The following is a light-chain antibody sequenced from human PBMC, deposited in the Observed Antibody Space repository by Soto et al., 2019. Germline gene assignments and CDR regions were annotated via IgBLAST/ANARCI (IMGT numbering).Light chain of an antibody. CDR3: SSYTNSNTRACV. Sequence: QSVLTQPASLSGSPGQSITIACTGTSGDIVSYNRVSWYQQHPGKAPKLIIYEVTDRPSGVSNRFSGSKSGNTASLTISGLQAEDEAEYYCSSYTNSNTRACVFGTGTKLTVL. CDR2: EVT. V-gene: IGLV2-14*01. J-gene: IGLJ1*01. CDR1: SGDIVSYNR.